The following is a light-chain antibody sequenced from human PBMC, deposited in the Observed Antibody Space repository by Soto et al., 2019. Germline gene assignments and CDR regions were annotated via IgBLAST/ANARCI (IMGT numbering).Light chain of an antibody. Sequence: DIQMTQSPSTLSASVGDRVTITCRASQSFSTWLAWYQQKPGKAPNLLIYKASSLESGVPSRFSGSGSGTEFALTISILQPDDVANYYCQQYNTYPLTFGGGTTVEIK. CDR3: QQYNTYPLT. CDR1: QSFSTW. V-gene: IGKV1-5*03. J-gene: IGKJ4*01. CDR2: KAS.